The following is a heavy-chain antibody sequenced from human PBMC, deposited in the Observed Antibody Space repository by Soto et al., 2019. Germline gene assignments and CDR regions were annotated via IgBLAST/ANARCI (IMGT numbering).Heavy chain of an antibody. CDR2: ISYDGSNK. J-gene: IGHJ4*02. Sequence: GGSLRLSCAASGFTFSSYGMHWVRQAPGKGLEWVAVISYDGSNKYYADSVKGRFTISRDNAKNSLYLQMNSLRAEDTAVYYCVRGRVVTTPGPNFDDWGQGSLVTVSS. CDR1: GFTFSSYG. V-gene: IGHV3-30*03. D-gene: IGHD3-3*01. CDR3: VRGRVVTTPGPNFDD.